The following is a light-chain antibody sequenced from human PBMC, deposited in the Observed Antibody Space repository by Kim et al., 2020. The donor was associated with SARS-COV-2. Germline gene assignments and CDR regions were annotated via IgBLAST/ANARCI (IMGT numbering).Light chain of an antibody. CDR1: KLGDKY. J-gene: IGLJ1*01. Sequence: PGQTASITCSGDKLGDKYACWYQQKPGQSPVLVIYQDSKRPSGIPARFSGSNSGNTATLTISGTQAMDEADYYCQAWDSSTASYVFGTGTKVTVL. CDR2: QDS. V-gene: IGLV3-1*01. CDR3: QAWDSSTASYV.